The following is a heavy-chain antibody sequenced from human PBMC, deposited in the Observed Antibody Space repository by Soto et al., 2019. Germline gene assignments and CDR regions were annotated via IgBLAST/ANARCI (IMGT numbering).Heavy chain of an antibody. CDR3: AKGRSSMIVVVMDY. V-gene: IGHV3-9*01. CDR2: ITWNSGHI. D-gene: IGHD3-22*01. CDR1: GFNFDDSA. Sequence: GGSLRLSCVASGFNFDDSAMNWVRQVPGKGLEWVSGITWNSGHILYADSVKGRFTISRDNAKKSLYLELNSLRPEDTALYYCAKGRSSMIVVVMDYWGQGTPVTVS. J-gene: IGHJ4*02.